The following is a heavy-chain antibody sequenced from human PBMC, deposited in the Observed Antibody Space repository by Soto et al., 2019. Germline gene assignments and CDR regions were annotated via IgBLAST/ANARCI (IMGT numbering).Heavy chain of an antibody. CDR2: IYHSGST. J-gene: IGHJ5*02. D-gene: IGHD1-26*01. Sequence: KSSETLSLTCAVSGGSISSGGYSWSWIRQPPGKGLEWIGYIYHSGSTYYNPSLKSRVTISVDRSKNQFSLKLSSVTAADTAVYYCARATIVGATFFDPWGQGTLVTVSS. V-gene: IGHV4-30-2*01. CDR1: GGSISSGGYS. CDR3: ARATIVGATFFDP.